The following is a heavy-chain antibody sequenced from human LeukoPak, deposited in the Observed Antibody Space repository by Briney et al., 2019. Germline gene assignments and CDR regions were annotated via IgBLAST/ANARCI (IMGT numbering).Heavy chain of an antibody. J-gene: IGHJ5*02. V-gene: IGHV4-59*08. CDR3: ARHGGSSSSRSSFDP. CDR1: GDSISGFY. CDR2: IHYTGNT. D-gene: IGHD1-26*01. Sequence: SETLSLTCTVSGDSISGFYWSWLRQPPGKGLEWIAYIHYTGNTKYNPSLKSRVTISVDTSKNQCSLEVNSVTAADTAVYYCARHGGSSSSRSSFDPWGQGSLVTVSS.